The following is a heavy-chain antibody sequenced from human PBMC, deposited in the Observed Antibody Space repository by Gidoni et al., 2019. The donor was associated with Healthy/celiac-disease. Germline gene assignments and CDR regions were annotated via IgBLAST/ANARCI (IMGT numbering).Heavy chain of an antibody. CDR2: ISYDGSNK. CDR3: ARDPLYSSSWYFDY. J-gene: IGHJ4*02. D-gene: IGHD6-13*01. V-gene: IGHV3-30-3*01. Sequence: QVQLVESGGGVVQPGRSLRLSCAASGFTFSSYAMHWVRQAPGKGLEWVAVISYDGSNKYYADSVKGRFTISRDNSKNTLYLQMNSLRAEDTAVYYCARDPLYSSSWYFDYWGQGTLVTVSS. CDR1: GFTFSSYA.